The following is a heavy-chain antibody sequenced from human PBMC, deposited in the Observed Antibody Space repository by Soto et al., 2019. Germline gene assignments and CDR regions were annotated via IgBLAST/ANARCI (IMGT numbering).Heavy chain of an antibody. D-gene: IGHD4-17*01. Sequence: ASVKVSCKASGYTFTSYGISWVRQAPGQGLEWMGWISAYNGNTNYAQKLQGRVTMTTDTSTSTAYMELRSLRSDDTAVYYCARAQGGDYVKYFDYWGQGTLVTVSS. CDR3: ARAQGGDYVKYFDY. CDR2: ISAYNGNT. V-gene: IGHV1-18*01. CDR1: GYTFTSYG. J-gene: IGHJ4*02.